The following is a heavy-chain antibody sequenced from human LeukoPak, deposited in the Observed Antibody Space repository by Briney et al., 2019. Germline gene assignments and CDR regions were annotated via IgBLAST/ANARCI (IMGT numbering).Heavy chain of an antibody. V-gene: IGHV3-66*01. CDR2: IYSDGST. CDR3: ARDLTSYDYVWDY. D-gene: IGHD3-16*01. Sequence: PGGPLRLSCAASGFTVISNYMSWVRQAPGKGLEWVSLIYSDGSTYYADSVKGRFTISRDTSKNTLYLQMNNLRAEDTAVYYCARDLTSYDYVWDYWGQGTLVTVSS. J-gene: IGHJ4*02. CDR1: GFTVISNY.